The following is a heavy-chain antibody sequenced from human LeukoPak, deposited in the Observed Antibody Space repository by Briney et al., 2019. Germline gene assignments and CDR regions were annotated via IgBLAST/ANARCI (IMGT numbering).Heavy chain of an antibody. CDR1: GGSISSYY. Sequence: SETLSLTCTVSGGSISSYYWSWIRQPPGKGLEWIGYIYYSGSTNYNPSLKSRVTISVDTSKNQFSLKLSSVTAADTAVYYCACSSGWGGDAFDIWGQGTMVTVSS. CDR2: IYYSGST. D-gene: IGHD6-19*01. J-gene: IGHJ3*02. V-gene: IGHV4-59*01. CDR3: ACSSGWGGDAFDI.